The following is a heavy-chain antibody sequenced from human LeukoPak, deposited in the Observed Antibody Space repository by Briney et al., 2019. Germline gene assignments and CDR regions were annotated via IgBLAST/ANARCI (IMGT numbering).Heavy chain of an antibody. CDR1: GFTFSNYS. J-gene: IGHJ4*02. D-gene: IGHD6-13*01. V-gene: IGHV3-23*01. CDR2: ISGSGGST. CDR3: ARGHSSSWSFFDC. Sequence: GGSLRLSCAASGFTFSNYSMNWVRQAPGKGLEWVSAISGSGGSTYYADSVKGRFTISRDNSKNTLYLQMSSLGAEDTAMYYCARGHSSSWSFFDCWGQGTLVTVSS.